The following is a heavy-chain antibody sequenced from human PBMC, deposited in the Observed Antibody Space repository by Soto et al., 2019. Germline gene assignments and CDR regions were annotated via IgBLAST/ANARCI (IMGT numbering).Heavy chain of an antibody. D-gene: IGHD3-16*01. CDR1: GGSISSSSYY. Sequence: QLQLQESGPGLVKPSETLSLTCTVSGGSISSSSYYWGWIRQPPGKGLEWIGSIYYSGSTYYNPSLKSRVTISADTSKNQFSLKLSSVTAADTAVYYCARHAGGTVDWFDPWGQGTLVTVSS. V-gene: IGHV4-39*01. J-gene: IGHJ5*02. CDR3: ARHAGGTVDWFDP. CDR2: IYYSGST.